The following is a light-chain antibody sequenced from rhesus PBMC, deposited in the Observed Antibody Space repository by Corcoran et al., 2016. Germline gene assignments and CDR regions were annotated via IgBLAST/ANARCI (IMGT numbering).Light chain of an antibody. Sequence: DIVLTQSPASLAVSPGQRATVTCRASESVTVFGKYLIHWSHHKPGQPPKLFLTETSKSYTGVPARFIGSVSGTDCTLTITTVEAVDGATYVCRQTKVFPRTFGQGTKVEIK. J-gene: IGKJ1*01. V-gene: IGKV7-13*01. CDR1: ESVTVFGKYL. CDR3: RQTKVFPRT. CDR2: ETS.